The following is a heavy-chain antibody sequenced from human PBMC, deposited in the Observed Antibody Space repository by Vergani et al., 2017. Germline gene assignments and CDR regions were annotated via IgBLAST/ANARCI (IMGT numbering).Heavy chain of an antibody. J-gene: IGHJ4*02. D-gene: IGHD3-3*01. CDR3: ARIDITIFGVVDY. CDR2: IYYSGST. CDR1: GGSVSSGSYY. Sequence: QVQLQESGPGLVKPSETLSLTCTVSGGSVSSGSYYWSWIRPPAGKGLEWIGYIYYSGSTNYNPSLKSRVTISVDTSKNQFSLKLSSVTAADTAVYYCARIDITIFGVVDYWGQGTLVTVSS. V-gene: IGHV4-61*10.